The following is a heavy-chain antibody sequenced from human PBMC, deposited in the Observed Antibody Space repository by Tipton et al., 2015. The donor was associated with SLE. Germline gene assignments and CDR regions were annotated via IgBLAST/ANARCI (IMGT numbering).Heavy chain of an antibody. CDR2: AYTTGSP. CDR1: GGSITTRSYY. CDR3: ARTLDALDI. V-gene: IGHV4-61*02. J-gene: IGHJ3*02. Sequence: TLSLTCTVSGGSITTRSYYWNWIRQPAGKGLEWIGRAYTTGSPYYNPSLESRVAISMDTSKNQFSLKLTAVTAADTAVYYCARTLDALDIWGQGTMVTVSS.